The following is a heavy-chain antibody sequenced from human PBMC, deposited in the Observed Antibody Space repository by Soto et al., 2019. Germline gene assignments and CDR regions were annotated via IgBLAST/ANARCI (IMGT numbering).Heavy chain of an antibody. CDR3: ARDRGFGMDV. CDR1: GGSISSGNYY. CDR2: IFNSGNT. J-gene: IGHJ6*02. Sequence: SETLSLTCTVSGGSISSGNYYWNWIRQHPGEGLEWIGYIFNSGNTDYNPSLKSRVTISADTSKSQFSLNLSSVTAADTALYYCARDRGFGMDVWGQGTKVTVSS. V-gene: IGHV4-31*03.